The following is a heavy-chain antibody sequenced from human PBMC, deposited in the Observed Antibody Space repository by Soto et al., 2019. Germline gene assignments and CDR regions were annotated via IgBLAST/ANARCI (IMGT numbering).Heavy chain of an antibody. CDR2: IYYSGST. J-gene: IGHJ4*02. CDR1: GGSISSYY. D-gene: IGHD1-26*01. Sequence: QVQLQESGPGLVKPSETLSLTCTVSGGSISSYYWSWIRQPPGKGLEWIGYIYYSGSTNYNPSLXSXVXIXXDTSNNQFSLKLSAVTAADTAVYYCARRWGAAFDYWGQGTLVTVSS. CDR3: ARRWGAAFDY. V-gene: IGHV4-59*08.